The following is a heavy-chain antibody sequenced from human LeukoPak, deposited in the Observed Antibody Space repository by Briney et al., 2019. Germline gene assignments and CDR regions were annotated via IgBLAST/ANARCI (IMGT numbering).Heavy chain of an antibody. J-gene: IGHJ4*02. D-gene: IGHD3-3*01. CDR1: GYTFTSYD. Sequence: GASGKVPCKASGYTFTSYDINWVRQATGQGLEWMGWMNPNSGNTGYAQKFQGRVTMTRNTSISTAYMELSSLRSEDTAVYYCARGRKEGFLEWLLFKYYFDYWGQGTLVTVSS. CDR3: ARGRKEGFLEWLLFKYYFDY. V-gene: IGHV1-8*01. CDR2: MNPNSGNT.